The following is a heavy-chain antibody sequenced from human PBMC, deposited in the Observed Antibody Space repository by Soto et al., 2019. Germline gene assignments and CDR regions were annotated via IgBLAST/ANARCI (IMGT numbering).Heavy chain of an antibody. J-gene: IGHJ6*02. Sequence: PGGSLILSCAASGFTFSSYSMNWVRQAPGKGLEWVSYISSSSTIYYADSVKGRFTISRDNAKNSLYLQMNSLRDEDTAVYYCARPEYSSSSYGMDVWGQGTTVTVSS. V-gene: IGHV3-48*02. CDR2: ISSSSTI. CDR3: ARPEYSSSSYGMDV. D-gene: IGHD6-6*01. CDR1: GFTFSSYS.